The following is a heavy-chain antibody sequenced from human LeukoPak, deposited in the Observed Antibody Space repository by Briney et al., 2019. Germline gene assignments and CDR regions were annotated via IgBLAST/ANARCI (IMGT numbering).Heavy chain of an antibody. CDR2: IFHSGSI. D-gene: IGHD3-3*01. CDR1: GDSIRRGSY. J-gene: IGHJ4*02. V-gene: IGHV4-38-2*02. Sequence: SDTLSLTCTVSGDSIRRGSYWGWIRQPPGKGLEWIAIIFHSGSIYTNPSLKSRVTISIDTSKNQVPLSLSSVTAADTAFYYCARSDFWSGYLFVYWGQGTLVTVSS. CDR3: ARSDFWSGYLFVY.